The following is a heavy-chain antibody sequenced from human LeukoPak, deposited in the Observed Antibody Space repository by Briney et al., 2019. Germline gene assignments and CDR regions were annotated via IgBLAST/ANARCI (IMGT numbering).Heavy chain of an antibody. D-gene: IGHD2-15*01. CDR1: GFTFSSYS. CDR2: ISSSSSYI. CDR3: ARDRRAADY. J-gene: IGHJ4*02. V-gene: IGHV3-21*01. Sequence: GGSLLLSCAASGFTFSSYSMNWGRQAPGKGLEGVSSISSSSSYIYYADSVKGRFTISRDNAKNSLYLQMNSLRAEDTAVYYCARDRRAADYWGQGTLVTVSS.